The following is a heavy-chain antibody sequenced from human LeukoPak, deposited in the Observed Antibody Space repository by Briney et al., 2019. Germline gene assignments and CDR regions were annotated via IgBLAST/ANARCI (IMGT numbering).Heavy chain of an antibody. D-gene: IGHD4-23*01. J-gene: IGHJ4*02. CDR3: ARRLGGNGGLDY. Sequence: SETLSLTCTVSGYSISSGYYWGWIRQPPGKGLEWIGSIYHSGSTYYNPSLNSRVTISVDTSKNQFSLRLTSVTAADTAVYYCARRLGGNGGLDYWGQGTLVTVSS. V-gene: IGHV4-38-2*02. CDR1: GYSISSGYY. CDR2: IYHSGST.